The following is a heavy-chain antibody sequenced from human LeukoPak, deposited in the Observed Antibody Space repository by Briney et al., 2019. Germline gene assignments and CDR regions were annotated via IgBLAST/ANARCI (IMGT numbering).Heavy chain of an antibody. V-gene: IGHV4-61*02. D-gene: IGHD1-26*01. J-gene: IGHJ4*02. CDR3: ARGATKIDY. CDR1: GASISSGSYY. Sequence: SQTLSLTCTVSGASISSGSYYWSWIRQPAGKGLEWIGRIYTSGSTNYNPSLKSRVTISVDTSKNQFSLKLSSVTAADTAVYYCARGATKIDYWGQGTLVTVSS. CDR2: IYTSGST.